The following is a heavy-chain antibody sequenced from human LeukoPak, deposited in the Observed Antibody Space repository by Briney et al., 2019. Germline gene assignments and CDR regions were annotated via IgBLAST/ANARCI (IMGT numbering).Heavy chain of an antibody. D-gene: IGHD3-9*01. CDR2: INTDGSST. CDR3: ARGRYFDWLSPLDY. CDR1: GFTFSSYW. V-gene: IGHV3-74*01. Sequence: PGGSLRLSCAASGFTFSSYWMHWVRQAPGKGLVWVSRINTDGSSTSYTDSVKGRFTISRDNAKNSLYLQMNSLRAEDTAIYYCARGRYFDWLSPLDYWGQGTLVTVSS. J-gene: IGHJ4*02.